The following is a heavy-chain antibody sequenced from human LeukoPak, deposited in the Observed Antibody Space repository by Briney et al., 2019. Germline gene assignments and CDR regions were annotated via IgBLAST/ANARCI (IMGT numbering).Heavy chain of an antibody. CDR1: GGSISSSSYY. J-gene: IGHJ4*02. Sequence: KPSETLSLTCTVSGGSISSSSYYWGWIRQPPGKGLEWIGSIYYSGSTYYNPSLKSRVTISVDTSKNQFSLKPSSVTAADTAVYYCAKRGPYYYGSGSYYKGAQYYFDSWGQGPLVTVSS. CDR2: IYYSGST. CDR3: AKRGPYYYGSGSYYKGAQYYFDS. D-gene: IGHD3-10*01. V-gene: IGHV4-39*07.